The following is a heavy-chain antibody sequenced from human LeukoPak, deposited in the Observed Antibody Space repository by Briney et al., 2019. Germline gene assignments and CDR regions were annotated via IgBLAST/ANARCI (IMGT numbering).Heavy chain of an antibody. CDR2: IYSGGST. D-gene: IGHD3-3*01. V-gene: IGHV3-66*01. CDR3: AREEGDFWSGYYQDY. CDR1: GFTVSSNY. Sequence: GGSLRLSCAASGFTVSSNYMSWVRQAPGKGLEWVSVIYSGGSTYYADSVKGRFTISRDNSKNTLYLQMNSLRAEDTAVYYCAREEGDFWSGYYQDYWGQGTLVTVSS. J-gene: IGHJ4*02.